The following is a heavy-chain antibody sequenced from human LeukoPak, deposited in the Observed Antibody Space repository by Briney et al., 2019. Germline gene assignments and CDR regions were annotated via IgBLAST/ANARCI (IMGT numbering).Heavy chain of an antibody. D-gene: IGHD6-19*01. CDR1: GFSFSSYE. CDR2: ISPSGSTK. V-gene: IGHV3-48*03. J-gene: IGHJ4*02. Sequence: GGSLRLSCAASGFSFSSYEMNWVRQAPGKGLEWVSNISPSGSTKYYADSVKGRFTVSRDNAKNSLYLQMDSLRAGDTGVYYCTKLAVASADSWGQGTLVTVSS. CDR3: TKLAVASADS.